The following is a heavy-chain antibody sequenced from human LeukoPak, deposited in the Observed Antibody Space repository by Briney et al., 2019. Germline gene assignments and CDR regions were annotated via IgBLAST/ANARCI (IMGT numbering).Heavy chain of an antibody. D-gene: IGHD5-24*01. Sequence: SETLSLTCTVSGGSISGYYWNWIRQPPGKGLEWIGSIHYDGNTYYKPSLKSRVTISVDTSKIQFSLRLSSATAADMATYYCARHSLNNYGSYYWGQGTLVTVSS. CDR1: GGSISGYY. J-gene: IGHJ4*02. CDR2: IHYDGNT. V-gene: IGHV4-59*05. CDR3: ARHSLNNYGSYY.